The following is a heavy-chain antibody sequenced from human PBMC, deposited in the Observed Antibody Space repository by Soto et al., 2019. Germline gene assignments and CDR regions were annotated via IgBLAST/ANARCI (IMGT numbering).Heavy chain of an antibody. CDR2: ISYDGSNK. CDR1: GFTFSSYG. J-gene: IGHJ4*02. V-gene: IGHV3-30*18. Sequence: SLRLSCAASGFTFSSYGMHWVRQAPGKGLEWVAVISYDGSNKYYADSVKGRFTISRDNSKNTLYLQMNSLRAEDTAVYYCAKFSSGPTDYWGQGTLVTVSS. D-gene: IGHD3-22*01. CDR3: AKFSSGPTDY.